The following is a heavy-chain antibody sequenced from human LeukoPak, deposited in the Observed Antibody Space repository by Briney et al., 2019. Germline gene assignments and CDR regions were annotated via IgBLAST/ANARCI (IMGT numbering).Heavy chain of an antibody. J-gene: IGHJ4*02. V-gene: IGHV1-18*01. CDR2: ISAYNGNT. Sequence: ASVKVSCKASGYTFTSYGISWVRQAPGQGLEWMGWISAYNGNTNYAQKLQGRVTMTTDTSTSTAYMELRSLRSDDTAVYYCARDRRSPYSGSYFDYWGQGTLVTASS. CDR1: GYTFTSYG. D-gene: IGHD1-26*01. CDR3: ARDRRSPYSGSYFDY.